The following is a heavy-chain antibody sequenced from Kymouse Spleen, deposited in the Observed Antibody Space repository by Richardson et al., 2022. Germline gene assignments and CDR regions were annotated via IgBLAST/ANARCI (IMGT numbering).Heavy chain of an antibody. J-gene: IGHJ6*02. D-gene: IGHD3-9*01. CDR2: IYYSGST. Sequence: QLQLQESGPGLVKPSETLSLTCTVSGGSISSSSYYWGWIRQPPGKGLEWIGSIYYSGSTYYNPSLKSRVTISVDTSKNQFSLKLSSVTAADTAVYYCARQGLRYFDWLFPFDYYYGMDVWGQGTTVTVSS. V-gene: IGHV4-39*01. CDR3: ARQGLRYFDWLFPFDYYYGMDV. CDR1: GGSISSSSYY.